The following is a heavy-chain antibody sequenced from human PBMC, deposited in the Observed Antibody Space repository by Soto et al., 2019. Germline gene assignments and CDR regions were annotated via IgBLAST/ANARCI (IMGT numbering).Heavy chain of an antibody. V-gene: IGHV1-18*04. Sequence: QVQLVQSGAEVKKPGASVKVSCKASGYTFTSYGISWVRQAPGQGLEWMGWISAYNGNTNYAQKLQGRVTMTTDTSTSTAYMELRSLRSYDTAVYYCARGNLGYCSGGSCYSRWYFDLWGRGTLVTVSS. D-gene: IGHD2-15*01. J-gene: IGHJ2*01. CDR3: ARGNLGYCSGGSCYSRWYFDL. CDR1: GYTFTSYG. CDR2: ISAYNGNT.